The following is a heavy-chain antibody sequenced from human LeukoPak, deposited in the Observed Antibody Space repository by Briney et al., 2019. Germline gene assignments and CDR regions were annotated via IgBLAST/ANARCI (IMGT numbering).Heavy chain of an antibody. V-gene: IGHV3-73*01. CDR1: EFTFDNYA. CDR2: IRSKANSYAT. D-gene: IGHD3-3*01. J-gene: IGHJ6*02. Sequence: GGSLRLSCAASEFTFDNYAMSWVRQAPGKGLEWVGRIRSKANSYATAYAASVKGRFTISRDDSKNTAYLQMNSLKTEDTAVYYCTRHPGFGDYYYYGMDVWGQGTTVTVSS. CDR3: TRHPGFGDYYYYGMDV.